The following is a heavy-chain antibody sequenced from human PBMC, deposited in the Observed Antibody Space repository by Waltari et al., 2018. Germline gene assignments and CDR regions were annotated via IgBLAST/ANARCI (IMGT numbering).Heavy chain of an antibody. J-gene: IGHJ5*02. CDR2: TYYRSKWYN. CDR1: GDSVSSNSGA. Sequence: QVQLQQSGPGLVKPSQTLSLTCAISGDSVSSNSGAWHWTRQSPSRGLEWLGRTYYRSKWYNDYAVSMKSRITITPDTSKNQFSLQLSSVTPDDTAIYYCARFISSSRWFDPWGQGILVTVSS. V-gene: IGHV6-1*01. D-gene: IGHD6-6*01. CDR3: ARFISSSRWFDP.